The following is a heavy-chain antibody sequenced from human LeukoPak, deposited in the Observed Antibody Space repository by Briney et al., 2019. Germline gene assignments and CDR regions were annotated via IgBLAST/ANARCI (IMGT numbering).Heavy chain of an antibody. CDR2: IYHSGST. CDR1: GGSISSGGYS. D-gene: IGHD3-10*01. V-gene: IGHV4-30-2*01. J-gene: IGHJ4*02. CDR3: ARGGYGSGSYYPYFDY. Sequence: SETLSLTCAVSGGSISSGGYSWSWIRQPPGKGLEWIGYIYHSGSTYYNPSLKSRVTISVDRSKNQFSLKLSSVTAADTAVYYYARGGYGSGSYYPYFDYWGQGTLVTVSS.